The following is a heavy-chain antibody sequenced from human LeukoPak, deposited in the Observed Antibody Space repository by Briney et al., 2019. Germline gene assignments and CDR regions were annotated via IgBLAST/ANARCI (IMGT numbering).Heavy chain of an antibody. CDR2: INHSGST. V-gene: IGHV4-39*07. CDR1: GGSISSSPYY. J-gene: IGHJ5*02. CDR3: ARKEGGQLVNTRRWFDP. D-gene: IGHD6-13*01. Sequence: SETLSLTCTVSGGSISSSPYYWGWIRQPPGKGLEWIGEINHSGSTHYNPSLKSRVTISVDTSKKQFSLKVRSVTAADTAVYYCARKEGGQLVNTRRWFDPWGQGTLVTVSS.